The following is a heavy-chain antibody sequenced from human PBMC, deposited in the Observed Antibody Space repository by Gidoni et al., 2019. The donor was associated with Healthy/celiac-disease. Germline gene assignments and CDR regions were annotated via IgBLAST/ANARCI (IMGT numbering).Heavy chain of an antibody. CDR1: GYSFTSYW. V-gene: IGHV5-51*03. J-gene: IGHJ6*02. CDR2: IYPGDSDT. Sequence: EVQLVQSGAEVKKPGESLKISCKGSGYSFTSYWIGWVCQMPGKGLEWMGLIYPGDSDTRYSPSFQGQVTISADKSISTAYLQWSSLKASDTAMYYCARLADPYYYGMDVWGQGTTVTVSS. D-gene: IGHD6-13*01. CDR3: ARLADPYYYGMDV.